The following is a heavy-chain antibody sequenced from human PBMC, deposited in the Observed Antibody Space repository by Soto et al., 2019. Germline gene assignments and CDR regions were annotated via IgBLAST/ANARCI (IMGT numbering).Heavy chain of an antibody. D-gene: IGHD3-3*02. CDR2: ISHSGSI. CDR3: ARDSPISQTFDY. Sequence: SETLSLTCAVYGGSFSGNYWSWIRQSPGKGLEWIGEISHSGSINYNPSLKSRVTISVDTSKNQFSLNLSSVTAADTAVYYCARDSPISQTFDYWGQGTLVTVS. V-gene: IGHV4-34*01. J-gene: IGHJ4*02. CDR1: GGSFSGNY.